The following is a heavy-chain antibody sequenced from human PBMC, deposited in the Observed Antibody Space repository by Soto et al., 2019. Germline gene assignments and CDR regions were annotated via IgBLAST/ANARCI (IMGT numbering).Heavy chain of an antibody. CDR1: GFTFSSYG. J-gene: IGHJ6*02. V-gene: IGHV3-33*01. CDR3: ARDIAAAGNCYYYGMDV. Sequence: QVQLVESGGGVVQPGRSLRLSCAASGFTFSSYGMHWVRQAPGKGLEWVAVIWYDGSNKYYADSVKGRFTISRDNSKNSLYLQMNSLRAEDTAVYYCARDIAAAGNCYYYGMDVWGQGTTVTVSS. CDR2: IWYDGSNK. D-gene: IGHD6-13*01.